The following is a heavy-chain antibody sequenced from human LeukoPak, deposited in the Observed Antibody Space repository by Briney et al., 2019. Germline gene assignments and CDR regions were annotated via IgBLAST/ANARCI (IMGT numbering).Heavy chain of an antibody. CDR1: GFTFSSYD. CDR2: IGTAGDT. D-gene: IGHD4-17*01. CDR3: ARGRLGKPGYGDYFYGMDV. J-gene: IGHJ6*02. V-gene: IGHV3-13*01. Sequence: GGSLRLSCAASGFTFSSYDMHWVRQATGKGLEWVSAIGTAGDTYYPGSVKGRFTISRENAKNSLYLQMNSLRAGDTAVYYCARGRLGKPGYGDYFYGMDVWGQGTTVTVSS.